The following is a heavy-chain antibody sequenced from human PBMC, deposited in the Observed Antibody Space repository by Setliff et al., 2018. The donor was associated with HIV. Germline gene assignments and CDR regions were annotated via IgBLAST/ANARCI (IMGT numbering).Heavy chain of an antibody. D-gene: IGHD6-19*01. CDR2: SHYTGNS. V-gene: IGHV4-39*02. J-gene: IGHJ4*02. CDR1: GGSISSSSHY. CDR3: AREADGIDS. Sequence: PSETLSLTCTVSGGSISSSSHYWGWIRQPPGKGLEWIGSSHYTGNSYSNPSLKSRLSISVDTSKNHISLKLTSVTAADTAVYYCAREADGIDSWGQGTLVTVSS.